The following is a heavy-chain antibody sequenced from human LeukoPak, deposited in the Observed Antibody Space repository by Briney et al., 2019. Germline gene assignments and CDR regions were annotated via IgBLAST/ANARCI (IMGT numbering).Heavy chain of an antibody. V-gene: IGHV3-7*01. CDR1: GFTFSSSW. Sequence: QTGGSLRLSCAASGFTFSSSWMSWVRQAPGKGLEWVAHIKQDGSAKNYVDSVKGRFTISRDNAKNSLDLQMNSLRAEDTAVYYCAGVRSGNWFDPWGQGTLVTVSS. D-gene: IGHD7-27*01. CDR2: IKQDGSAK. CDR3: AGVRSGNWFDP. J-gene: IGHJ5*02.